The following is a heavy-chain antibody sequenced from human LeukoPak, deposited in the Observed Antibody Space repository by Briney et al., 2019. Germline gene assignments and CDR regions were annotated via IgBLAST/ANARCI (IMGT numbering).Heavy chain of an antibody. CDR3: AREREERGSSWFYYYYGMDV. CDR2: INHSGST. CDR1: GGSISSYY. V-gene: IGHV4-34*01. D-gene: IGHD6-13*01. Sequence: PSETLSLTCTVSGGSISSYYWSWIRQPPGKGLEWIGEINHSGSTNYNPSLKSRVTISVDTSKNQFSLKLSSVTAADTAVYYCAREREERGSSWFYYYYGMDVWGQGTTVTVSS. J-gene: IGHJ6*02.